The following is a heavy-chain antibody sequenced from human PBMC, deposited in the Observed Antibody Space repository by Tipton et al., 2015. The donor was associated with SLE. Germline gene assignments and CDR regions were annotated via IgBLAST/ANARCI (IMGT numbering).Heavy chain of an antibody. CDR3: AKVGIYGTSGYYFDD. CDR1: GGSISSGVNY. D-gene: IGHD3-22*01. Sequence: TLSLTCTVSGGSISSGVNYWGWIRQHPGKGLEWIAYINKSGSTYYNPALKSRVSASVDASKNQFSLKVTSVTAADTAVYYCAKVGIYGTSGYYFDDWGQGTLLTVSS. V-gene: IGHV4-31*03. CDR2: INKSGST. J-gene: IGHJ4*02.